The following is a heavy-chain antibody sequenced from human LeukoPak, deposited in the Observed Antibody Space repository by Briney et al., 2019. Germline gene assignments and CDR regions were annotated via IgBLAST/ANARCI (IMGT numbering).Heavy chain of an antibody. CDR1: GFTFSSYG. CDR2: IWYDGSNK. V-gene: IGHV3-33*01. CDR3: ARDRMITALDY. D-gene: IGHD3-16*01. Sequence: GGSLRLSCAASGFTFSSYGMHWVRQAPGKGLEWVAVIWYDGSNKYYGDSVKGRFTISRDNSKNTLYLQMNSLRAEDTAMYYCARDRMITALDYWGQGTLVTVSS. J-gene: IGHJ4*02.